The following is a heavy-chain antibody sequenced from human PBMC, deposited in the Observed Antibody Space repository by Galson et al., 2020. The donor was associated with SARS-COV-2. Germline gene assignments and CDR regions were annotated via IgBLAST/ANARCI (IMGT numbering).Heavy chain of an antibody. D-gene: IGHD4-17*01. CDR1: GGSFSGYY. Sequence: SETLSLTCAVYGGSFSGYYWSWILQPPGKGLEWIGYISHSGGTYYNPSLKSRVTISGDRSKNQFSLRLSSVTAADTAVYYCARLHYGEYAPEAFDIWGPGTRVTVAS. CDR2: ISHSGGT. CDR3: ARLHYGEYAPEAFDI. V-gene: IGHV4-34*01. J-gene: IGHJ3*02.